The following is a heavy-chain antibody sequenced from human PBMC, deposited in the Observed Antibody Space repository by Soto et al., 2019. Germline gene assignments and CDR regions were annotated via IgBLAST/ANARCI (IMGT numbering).Heavy chain of an antibody. J-gene: IGHJ4*02. Sequence: SVKVSCKASGGTFSSYAISWVRQAPGQGLAWMGGIIPIFGTANYAQKFQGRFTITADESTSTAYMELSSLRSEDTAVYYCARAALGVWGSYRLDYWGQGTLVTVSS. CDR3: ARAALGVWGSYRLDY. CDR1: GGTFSSYA. D-gene: IGHD3-16*02. V-gene: IGHV1-69*13. CDR2: IIPIFGTA.